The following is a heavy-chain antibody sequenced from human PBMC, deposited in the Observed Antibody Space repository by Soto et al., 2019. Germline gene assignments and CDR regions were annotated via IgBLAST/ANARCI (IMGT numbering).Heavy chain of an antibody. CDR1: GDTFTDYY. V-gene: IGHV1-2*02. Sequence: EASVKVSCKASGDTFTDYYIHWVRQAPGQGLEWLGWINTDGGGTNYAQKFQGRVTMTTDTSRSTAYMELRSLRSDDTAVYYCARSPHNTGPMIVAVRSKSAFDYWGQGTLVTVSS. CDR2: INTDGGGT. J-gene: IGHJ4*02. CDR3: ARSPHNTGPMIVAVRSKSAFDY. D-gene: IGHD3-22*01.